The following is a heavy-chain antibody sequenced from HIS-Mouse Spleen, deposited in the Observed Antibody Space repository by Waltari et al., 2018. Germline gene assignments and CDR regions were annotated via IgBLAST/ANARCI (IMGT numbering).Heavy chain of an antibody. CDR3: AREIPYSSSWYDWYFDL. Sequence: QLQLQESGPGLVKPSETLSLTCTVSGGSISSSSYYWGWIRQPPGQGLEWIGSIYYSGSTYYNPSLKSRVTISVDKSKNQFSLKLSSVTAADTAVYYCAREIPYSSSWYDWYFDLWGRGTLVTVSS. CDR2: IYYSGST. D-gene: IGHD6-13*01. V-gene: IGHV4-39*07. J-gene: IGHJ2*01. CDR1: GGSISSSSYY.